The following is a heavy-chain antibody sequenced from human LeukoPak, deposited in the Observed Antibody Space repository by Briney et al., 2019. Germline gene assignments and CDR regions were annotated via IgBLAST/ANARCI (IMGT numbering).Heavy chain of an antibody. D-gene: IGHD1-26*01. CDR1: GYTFTSYG. J-gene: IGHJ4*02. CDR3: ARVIVGAAAFAY. V-gene: IGHV1-2*02. CDR2: INPESGVT. Sequence: ASVKVSCKASGYTFTSYGISWVRQAPGQGLEWMGWINPESGVTNYAQKFQGRLIITGDTSFSTAYMELSRLRSDDTAKYYCARVIVGAAAFAYWGQGSLVPSPQ.